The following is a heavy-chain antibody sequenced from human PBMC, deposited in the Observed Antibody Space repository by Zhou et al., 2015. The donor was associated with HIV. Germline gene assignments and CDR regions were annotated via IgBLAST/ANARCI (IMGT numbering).Heavy chain of an antibody. Sequence: LLQSGPEVRKPGSSVKVSCKASGGTFSGSDLSWVRQAPGQGLEWMGGIVPFFGTANYAQKFQGRVTITADKSTSTAYMELSSLRSEDTAAYYCAREGWGSWYFDLWGRGTLVSVSS. V-gene: IGHV1-69*06. CDR2: IVPFFGTA. CDR3: AREGWGSWYFDL. J-gene: IGHJ2*01. D-gene: IGHD7-27*01. CDR1: GGTFSGSD.